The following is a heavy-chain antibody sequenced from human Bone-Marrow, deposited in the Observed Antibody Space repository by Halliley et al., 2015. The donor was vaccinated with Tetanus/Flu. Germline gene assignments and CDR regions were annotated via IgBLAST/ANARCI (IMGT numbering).Heavy chain of an antibody. CDR1: GNIFTHNG. J-gene: IGHJ6*02. CDR3: ATGDPFGMDV. V-gene: IGHV1-18*01. CDR2: IKVYNGDT. Sequence: QMQLVQSGAEVKKPGASVQVSCQASGNIFTHNGISWVRQAPGQGLEWMGWIKVYNGDTEYAQKFQGRVTITADESTSTAHLEFTSLRFDDTAMYYCATGDPFGMDVWGQGTTVIVSS.